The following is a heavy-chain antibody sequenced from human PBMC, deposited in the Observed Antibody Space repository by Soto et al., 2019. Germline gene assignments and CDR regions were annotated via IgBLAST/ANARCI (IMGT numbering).Heavy chain of an antibody. CDR3: ARRTVNIRTFYSGLKTHCFDY. Sequence: SETLSLTCSVSGDSMSSSDYYWGWIRQPPGKGLEWIGSIYYSVSTYYNPSLQSRVAISVDTSKNQCSLKLKSVTAADTAIYYCARRTVNIRTFYSGLKTHCFDYWGQGAPVTVSS. J-gene: IGHJ4*02. D-gene: IGHD6-19*01. V-gene: IGHV4-39*01. CDR1: GDSMSSSDYY. CDR2: IYYSVST.